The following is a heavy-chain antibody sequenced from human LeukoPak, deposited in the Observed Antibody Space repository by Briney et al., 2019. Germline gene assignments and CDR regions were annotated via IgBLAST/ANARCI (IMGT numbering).Heavy chain of an antibody. J-gene: IGHJ5*02. CDR3: ARGFDGDGYTYNWFDP. CDR1: GGTFSSYA. CDR2: IIPIFGTA. V-gene: IGHV1-69*05. D-gene: IGHD5-24*01. Sequence: SVKVSCNASGGTFSSYAISWVRQAPGQGLEWMGRIIPIFGTANYAQKFQGRVTITMYESKSKAYLELNSLRSEDTAVYYGARGFDGDGYTYNWFDPWGQGTLVTVSS.